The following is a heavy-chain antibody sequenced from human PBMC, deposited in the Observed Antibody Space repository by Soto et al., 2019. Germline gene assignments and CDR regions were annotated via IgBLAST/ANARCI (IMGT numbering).Heavy chain of an antibody. CDR1: GFTFSTYG. J-gene: IGHJ6*02. Sequence: QVQLVESGGGVVQPGRSLRLSCAASGFTFSTYGMHWVRQAPVKGLEWVAVIWYDGSNKYYVDSVKGRFSISRDNSKNTQYRQMNSLRAEDTAVYFCARDFVSGEPAAIAYYDDGMDVWGQGTTVTVSS. V-gene: IGHV3-33*01. CDR3: ARDFVSGEPAAIAYYDDGMDV. CDR2: IWYDGSNK. D-gene: IGHD2-2*02.